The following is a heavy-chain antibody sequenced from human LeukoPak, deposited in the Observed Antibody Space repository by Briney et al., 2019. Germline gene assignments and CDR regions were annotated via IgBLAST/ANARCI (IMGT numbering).Heavy chain of an antibody. CDR2: IYSGGST. Sequence: GGSLRLSCAASGFTFSSYAMSWVRQAPGKGLEWVSVIYSGGSTYYADSVKGRFTISRHNSENTLYLQMNSLRAEDTAVYYCARGMTNPFDYWGQGTLVTVSS. V-gene: IGHV3-53*04. CDR3: ARGMTNPFDY. CDR1: GFTFSSYA. D-gene: IGHD4-11*01. J-gene: IGHJ4*02.